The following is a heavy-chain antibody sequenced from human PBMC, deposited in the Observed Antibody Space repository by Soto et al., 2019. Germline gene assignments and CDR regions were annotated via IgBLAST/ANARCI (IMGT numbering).Heavy chain of an antibody. Sequence: SETLSLTCTVSGGSISSGGYYWSWIRQHPGKGLEWIGYIYYSGSTYYNPSLKSRVTISVDTSKNQFSLKLSSVTAADTAVYYCAGDYYDILAGNYGYYGMDVCGQGTTVTVSS. V-gene: IGHV4-31*03. CDR1: GGSISSGGYY. CDR3: AGDYYDILAGNYGYYGMDV. J-gene: IGHJ6*02. D-gene: IGHD3-9*01. CDR2: IYYSGST.